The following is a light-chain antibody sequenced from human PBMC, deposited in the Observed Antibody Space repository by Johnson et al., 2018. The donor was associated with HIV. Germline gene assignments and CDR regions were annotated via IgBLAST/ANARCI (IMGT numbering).Light chain of an antibody. CDR3: GTWDSSLSAYV. CDR2: ENN. J-gene: IGLJ1*01. V-gene: IGLV1-51*02. CDR1: SSNIGNNY. Sequence: SVLTQPPSVSAAPGQMVTISCSGSSSNIGNNYVSWYQQLPGTAPKLLIYENNKRPSGIPDRFSGYKSGTSATLGIPGLQPGDVADNYCGTWDSSLSAYVFGTGTKVTVL.